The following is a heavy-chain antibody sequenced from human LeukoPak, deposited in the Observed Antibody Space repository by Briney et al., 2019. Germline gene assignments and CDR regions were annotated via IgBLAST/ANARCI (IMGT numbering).Heavy chain of an antibody. J-gene: IGHJ4*02. CDR3: ARDKIEGPTKLDY. V-gene: IGHV3-7*01. D-gene: IGHD1-1*01. Sequence: GGSLRLSCAASGFTFSSYWMSWVRQAPGKGLEWVANIKQDESEKYYVDSVKGRFTISRDNAKNSLYLQMTSLRAEDTAVYYCARDKIEGPTKLDYWGQGILVTVSS. CDR2: IKQDESEK. CDR1: GFTFSSYW.